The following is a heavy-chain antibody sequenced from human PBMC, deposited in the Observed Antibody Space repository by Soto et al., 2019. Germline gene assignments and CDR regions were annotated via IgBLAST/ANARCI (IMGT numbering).Heavy chain of an antibody. V-gene: IGHV3-30-3*01. CDR1: GFPFTSYA. CDR2: ISHDGDIK. Sequence: QVQLVESGGGVVQPGRSLTLSCAASGFPFTSYAIHWVRQAPGKGLEWVAVISHDGDIKHYADSVKGRFTISRDNSKNTLYLQMNSLRDEDTAEYHCEREHDALDVWGQGTTVTVAS. J-gene: IGHJ6*02. CDR3: EREHDALDV. D-gene: IGHD1-1*01.